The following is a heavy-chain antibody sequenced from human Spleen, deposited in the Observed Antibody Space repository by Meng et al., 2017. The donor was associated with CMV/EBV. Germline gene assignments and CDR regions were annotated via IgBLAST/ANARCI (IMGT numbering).Heavy chain of an antibody. CDR3: AARIHILRVNTQDLSSGEAFDI. CDR1: GYTLTGYY. J-gene: IGHJ3*02. CDR2: INPNSGGT. Sequence: ASVKVSCKASGYTLTGYYMHWVRQAPGQGLEWMGWINPNSGGTNYAQKFQGRVTMTRDTSISTSYMELRSLRSDDTAVYYCAARIHILRVNTQDLSSGEAFDIWGQGTMVTVSS. V-gene: IGHV1-2*02. D-gene: IGHD2-15*01.